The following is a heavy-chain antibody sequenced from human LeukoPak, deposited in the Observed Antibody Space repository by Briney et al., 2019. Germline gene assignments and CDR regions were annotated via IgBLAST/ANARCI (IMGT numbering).Heavy chain of an antibody. D-gene: IGHD2-2*02. J-gene: IGHJ5*02. CDR3: ARGHQLLYDVEFDP. V-gene: IGHV1-8*01. Sequence: ASVKVSCKASGYTFTSYDINWVRQATGRGLEWMGWMNPNSGNTGYAQKFQGRVTMTRNTSISTAYMELSSLRSEDTAVCYCARGHQLLYDVEFDPWGQGTLVTVSS. CDR1: GYTFTSYD. CDR2: MNPNSGNT.